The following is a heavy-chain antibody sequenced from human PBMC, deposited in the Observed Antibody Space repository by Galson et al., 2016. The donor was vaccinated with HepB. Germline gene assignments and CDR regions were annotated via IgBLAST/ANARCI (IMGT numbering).Heavy chain of an antibody. Sequence: SLRLSCAASGFTLSSYAIHWVRQAPGKGLEWVAIISYDGTNKYYADSVRGRFTISRDNSENRMYLEMNSLRAEETAVYYCARGADFWSVFDGFDIWGQGTKVTVYS. CDR3: ARGADFWSVFDGFDI. J-gene: IGHJ3*02. V-gene: IGHV3-30*04. CDR1: GFTLSSYA. D-gene: IGHD3-3*01. CDR2: ISYDGTNK.